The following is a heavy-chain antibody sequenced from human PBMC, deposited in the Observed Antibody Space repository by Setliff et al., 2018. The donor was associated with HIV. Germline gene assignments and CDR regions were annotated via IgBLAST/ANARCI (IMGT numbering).Heavy chain of an antibody. J-gene: IGHJ3*02. Sequence: PGESLKISCAASGFTFNSYAMHWVRQAPGKGLEWVALISFDGGNKYYADSVKGRFTISRDNSKNTRHLQMNSLRTDDTAVYYCARDDYVWGSQGDDAFDIWGQGTMVTVSS. CDR3: ARDDYVWGSQGDDAFDI. D-gene: IGHD3-16*01. CDR2: ISFDGGNK. CDR1: GFTFNSYA. V-gene: IGHV3-30*04.